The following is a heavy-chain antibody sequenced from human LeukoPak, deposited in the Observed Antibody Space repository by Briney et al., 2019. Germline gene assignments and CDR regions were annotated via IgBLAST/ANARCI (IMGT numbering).Heavy chain of an antibody. D-gene: IGHD3-16*02. CDR1: GSTFSSYD. CDR2: ISYDGSNI. V-gene: IGHV3-30-3*01. J-gene: IGHJ4*02. Sequence: GWSLRLSCAASGSTFSSYDMHWVRQAPGKGLEWVAVISYDGSNIYYAYSVNGRFTISRDNSKNTLYLQMNSLRTEDTAVYYCARDPYYDYVWGSYPAYWGQGTLVTVSS. CDR3: ARDPYYDYVWGSYPAY.